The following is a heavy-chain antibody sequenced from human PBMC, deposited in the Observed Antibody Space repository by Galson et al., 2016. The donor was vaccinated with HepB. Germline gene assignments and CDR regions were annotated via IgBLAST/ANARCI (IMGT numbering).Heavy chain of an antibody. CDR2: IRSKANSYAT. J-gene: IGHJ4*02. D-gene: IGHD2-21*02. V-gene: IGHV3-73*01. CDR3: TRPKTTAIGGRSDY. CDR1: GFTFSGSA. Sequence: SLRLSCAASGFTFSGSAMHWVRQASGKGLEWVGRIRSKANSYATACAASVKGRFTISRDDSKNTAYLQMNSLKTEDTAVYYCTRPKTTAIGGRSDYWGQGTLVTVSS.